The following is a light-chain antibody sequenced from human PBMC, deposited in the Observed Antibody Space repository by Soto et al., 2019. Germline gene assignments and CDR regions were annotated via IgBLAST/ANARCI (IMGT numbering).Light chain of an antibody. CDR3: AAWDDSLNGYV. J-gene: IGLJ1*01. CDR2: NNN. V-gene: IGLV1-44*01. CDR1: SSNIGTNA. Sequence: QSALTQPPSASGTPGQRGTISCSGGSSNIGTNAVNWYQQLPGTAPKLLIYNNNQRPSGVPDRFSGSKSGTSASLAISGLQSEDEADYYCAAWDDSLNGYVFGTGTKVTVL.